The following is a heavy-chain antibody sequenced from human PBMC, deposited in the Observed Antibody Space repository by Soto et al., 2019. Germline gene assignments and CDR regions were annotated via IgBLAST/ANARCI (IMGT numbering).Heavy chain of an antibody. V-gene: IGHV4-59*02. CDR1: GGSGSGYH. Sequence: QVQLQESGPRLVKPSETLSLTCTVSGGSGSGYHWNWVRQPPGKRLEWIGHIYYSGTTNYNPSLKSRITISIDTSKNQFSLKMNSVTAADTAVYYCARGQTNIWYFDDWGQGTLVTVSS. CDR2: IYYSGTT. J-gene: IGHJ4*02. CDR3: ARGQTNIWYFDD.